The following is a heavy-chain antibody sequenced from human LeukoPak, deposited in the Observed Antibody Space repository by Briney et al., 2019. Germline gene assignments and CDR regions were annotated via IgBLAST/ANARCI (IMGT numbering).Heavy chain of an antibody. Sequence: GGSLRLSCAASGFTFSRYAMSWLRQSPGRGLEGVSAICGSGGSTYYADSVKGRFTISRDNSKNTLYLQMNSLRAEDTAVYYCANRGHSSGYYAYYYMDVWGKGTTVTVSS. V-gene: IGHV3-23*01. J-gene: IGHJ6*03. CDR1: GFTFSRYA. D-gene: IGHD3-22*01. CDR3: ANRGHSSGYYAYYYMDV. CDR2: ICGSGGST.